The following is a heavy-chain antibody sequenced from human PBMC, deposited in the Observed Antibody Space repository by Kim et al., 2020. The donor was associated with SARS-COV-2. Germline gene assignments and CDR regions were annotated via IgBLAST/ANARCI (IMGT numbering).Heavy chain of an antibody. CDR1: GFTFSSYW. V-gene: IGHV3-7*01. CDR2: IKQDGSEK. Sequence: GGSLRLSCAASGFTFSSYWMSWVRQAPGKGLEWVANIKQDGSEKYYVDSVKGRFTISRDNAKNSLYLQMNSLRAEDTAVYYCARVGVRSYEDWFDPWGQGTLVTVSS. J-gene: IGHJ5*02. CDR3: ARVGVRSYEDWFDP. D-gene: IGHD3-10*01.